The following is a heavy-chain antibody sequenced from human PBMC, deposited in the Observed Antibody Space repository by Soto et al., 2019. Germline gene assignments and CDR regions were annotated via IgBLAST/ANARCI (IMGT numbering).Heavy chain of an antibody. J-gene: IGHJ4*02. CDR1: GFIFSSYW. V-gene: IGHV3-30*18. Sequence: GGSLSLSCEAFGFIFSSYWMSWVRQAPDKGLEWAALISYDGSNQYYADSVKGRFTISRDNSKNTLFLQMNSLRADDTAVYYCAKDQASGQGSFDSWGQGTLVTVAS. CDR3: AKDQASGQGSFDS. CDR2: ISYDGSNQ.